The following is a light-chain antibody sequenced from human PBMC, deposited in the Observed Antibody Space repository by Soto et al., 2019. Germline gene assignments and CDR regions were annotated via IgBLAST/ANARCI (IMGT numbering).Light chain of an antibody. V-gene: IGKV3-20*01. Sequence: EIVLTQSPGTLSLSPGERVTLSCRASQSISNNHLAWYQQKPGQAPRLLIHGTSNRATGIPDRFGGSGSGTDFTLTFSRLEPEDFAVYYCEYYGTSITFGGGTKVEIK. CDR1: QSISNNH. CDR2: GTS. CDR3: EYYGTSIT. J-gene: IGKJ4*01.